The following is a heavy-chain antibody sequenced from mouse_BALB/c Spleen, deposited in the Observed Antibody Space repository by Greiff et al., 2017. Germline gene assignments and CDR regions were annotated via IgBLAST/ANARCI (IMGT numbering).Heavy chain of an antibody. V-gene: IGHV1-15*01. J-gene: IGHJ3*01. CDR3: TRSNYRYDAWFAY. D-gene: IGHD2-14*01. Sequence: VQLQQSGPELVKPGASVKMSCKASGYTFTDYEMHWVKQTPVHGLEWIGAIDPETGGTAYNQKFKGKATLTADKSSSTAYMELRSLTSEDSAVYYCTRSNYRYDAWFAYWGQGTLVTVSA. CDR2: IDPETGGT. CDR1: GYTFTDYE.